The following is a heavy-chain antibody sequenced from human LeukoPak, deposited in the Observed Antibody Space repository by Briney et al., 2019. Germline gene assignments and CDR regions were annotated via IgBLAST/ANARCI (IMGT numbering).Heavy chain of an antibody. J-gene: IGHJ4*02. D-gene: IGHD5-18*01. CDR2: ISGDGGRT. V-gene: IGHV3-43*02. CDR3: AKDIGGYSYAADY. Sequence: GVSLRLSCAASGFTFDNYAMHWVRQAPGKGLEWVSLISGDGGRTYYADSVKGRFTISRDNSKNSLYLQMDSLRTEDTAFYCCAKDIGGYSYAADYWGQGTLVTVSS. CDR1: GFTFDNYA.